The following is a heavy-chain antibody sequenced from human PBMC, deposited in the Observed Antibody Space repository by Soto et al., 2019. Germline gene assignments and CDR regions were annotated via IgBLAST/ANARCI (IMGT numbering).Heavy chain of an antibody. CDR1: GGSISSGDYY. CDR3: ARDGLTYYYYYGMDV. CDR2: IYYSGST. J-gene: IGHJ6*02. V-gene: IGHV4-30-4*01. Sequence: PSETLSLTCTVSGGSISSGDYYWSWIRQPPGKGLEWIGYIYYSGSTYYNPSLKSRVTISVDTSKNQFSLKLSSVTAADTAVYYCARDGLTYYYYYGMDVWGQGTTVTVSS.